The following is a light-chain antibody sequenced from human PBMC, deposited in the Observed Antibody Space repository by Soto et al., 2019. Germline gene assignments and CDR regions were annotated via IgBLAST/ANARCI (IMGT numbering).Light chain of an antibody. J-gene: IGKJ2*01. Sequence: IVLTQSPGTLSLSPGERATLSCRASRSVTSRYLAWYQQKPGQAPRLLIYGASSRATGIPDRFSGSGSGTDFTLTISRLEPEDFAAYYCQQYGYSPYTFGQGTKLEIK. CDR3: QQYGYSPYT. CDR2: GAS. V-gene: IGKV3-20*01. CDR1: RSVTSRY.